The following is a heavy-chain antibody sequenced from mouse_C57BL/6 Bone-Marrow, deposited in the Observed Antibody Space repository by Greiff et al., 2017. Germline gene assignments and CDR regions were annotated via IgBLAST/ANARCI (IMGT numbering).Heavy chain of an antibody. CDR2: IRNKTNGYTT. CDR3: ARSVVDY. J-gene: IGHJ2*01. V-gene: IGHV7-3*01. Sequence: EVQLVESGGGLVQPGGSLSLSCAASGFTFTDYYMSWVRQPPGKALEWLGFIRNKTNGYTTEYSASVQGRCTISRDNSQSILYLQMNALIAEDSATYYCARSVVDYWGQGTTLTVSP. CDR1: GFTFTDYY. D-gene: IGHD1-1*01.